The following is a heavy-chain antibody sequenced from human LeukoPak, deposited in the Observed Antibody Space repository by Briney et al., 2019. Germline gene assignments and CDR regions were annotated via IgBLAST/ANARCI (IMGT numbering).Heavy chain of an antibody. D-gene: IGHD1-26*01. J-gene: IGHJ4*02. CDR2: ISYDGSNK. CDR3: ARVVGGSYYSANCFDY. Sequence: GGSLRLSCAASGFTFSSYAMHWVRQAPGKGLEWVAVISYDGSNKYYADSVKGRFTISRDNSKNTLYLQMNSLRAEDTAVYYCARVVGGSYYSANCFDYWGQGTLVTVSS. V-gene: IGHV3-30-3*01. CDR1: GFTFSSYA.